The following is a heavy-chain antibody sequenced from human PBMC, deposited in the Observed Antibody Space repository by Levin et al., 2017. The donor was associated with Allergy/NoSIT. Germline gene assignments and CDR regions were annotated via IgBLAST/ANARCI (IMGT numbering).Heavy chain of an antibody. J-gene: IGHJ6*02. V-gene: IGHV4-61*01. CDR3: ARDRVVPGGSDYYYYGMDV. Sequence: KPSETLSLTCTVSGGSVSSGSTHWSWIRQTPGKGLEWIGCIHYSGTTKYNPSLKSRVAISLDTSKNQFSLRLSSVTAADTAVYFCARDRVVPGGSDYYYYGMDVWGQGTTITVSS. CDR1: GGSVSSGSTH. CDR2: IHYSGTT. D-gene: IGHD2-2*01.